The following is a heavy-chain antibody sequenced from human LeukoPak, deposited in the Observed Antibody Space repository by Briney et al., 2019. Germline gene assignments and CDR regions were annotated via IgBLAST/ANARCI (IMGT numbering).Heavy chain of an antibody. V-gene: IGHV3-64*02. D-gene: IGHD2/OR15-2a*01. CDR2: IDYDGGGT. J-gene: IGHJ3*01. CDR1: GFTFSRYS. CDR3: ARVAVSVAFDL. Sequence: GGSLRLSCAASGFTFSRYSMHWVRQAPKKGLEYVAAIDYDGGGTFYADSVKGRFTISRDASTNTLYLQLGSLRPEDRGIYYCARVAVSVAFDLWGRGTLVDVSS.